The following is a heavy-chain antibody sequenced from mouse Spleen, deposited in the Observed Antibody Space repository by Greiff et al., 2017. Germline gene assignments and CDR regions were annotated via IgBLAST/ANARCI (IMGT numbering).Heavy chain of an antibody. D-gene: IGHD1-1*01. CDR2: ISSGSSTI. J-gene: IGHJ3*01. Sequence: EVQRVESGGGLVQPGGSRKLSCAASGFTFSSFGMHWVRQAPEKGLEWVAYISSGSSTIYYADTVKGRFTISRDNPKNTLFLQMTSLRSEDTAMYYCARSLYGSSPFAYWGQGTLVTVSA. CDR3: ARSLYGSSPFAY. V-gene: IGHV5-17*02. CDR1: GFTFSSFG.